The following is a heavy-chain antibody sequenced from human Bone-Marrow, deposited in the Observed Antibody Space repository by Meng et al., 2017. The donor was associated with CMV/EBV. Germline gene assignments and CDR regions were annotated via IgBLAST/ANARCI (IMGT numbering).Heavy chain of an antibody. CDR2: ISCYNGET. CDR1: GYSFTSYG. CDR3: ARDPYSRTGNDY. V-gene: IGHV1-18*01. D-gene: IGHD2-21*01. J-gene: IGHJ4*02. Sequence: ASVKVSCKTSGYSFTSYGINWVRQAPGQGLEWMGWISCYNGETNYAQSLQGRVTMTTESSTSTVYMELRRLRFDDTAVYFCARDPYSRTGNDYWGQGTPVTVSS.